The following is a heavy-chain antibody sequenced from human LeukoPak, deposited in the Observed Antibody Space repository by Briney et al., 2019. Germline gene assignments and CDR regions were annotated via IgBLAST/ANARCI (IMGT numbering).Heavy chain of an antibody. CDR1: GFTFSSYS. D-gene: IGHD2-15*01. CDR3: ARHSRGSPIDD. CDR2: IRQDGSDK. V-gene: IGHV3-7*01. J-gene: IGHJ4*02. Sequence: GGSLRLSCAASGFTFSSYSMNWVRQAPGKGLEWLANIRQDGSDKQYVDSVKGRFTISRDNAKNSLYLQMNSLSAEDTAVYYCARHSRGSPIDDWGQGTLVTVSS.